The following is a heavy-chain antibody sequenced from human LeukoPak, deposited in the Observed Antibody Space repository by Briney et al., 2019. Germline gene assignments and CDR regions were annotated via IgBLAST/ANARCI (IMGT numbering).Heavy chain of an antibody. Sequence: SVTDSRMASVGTFSSYAISGVRQAPGQGLDRMGGIIPIFGQANYAQKFQGRVTITTDESTSTAYMELSSLRSEDTAVYYCAIPGEEYSSSAGWFDPWGQGTLVTVSS. CDR1: VGTFSSYA. D-gene: IGHD6-6*01. V-gene: IGHV1-69*05. CDR3: AIPGEEYSSSAGWFDP. J-gene: IGHJ5*02. CDR2: IIPIFGQA.